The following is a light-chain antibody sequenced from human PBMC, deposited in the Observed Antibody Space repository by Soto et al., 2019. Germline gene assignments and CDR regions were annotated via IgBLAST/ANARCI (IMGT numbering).Light chain of an antibody. V-gene: IGKV3-11*01. J-gene: IGKJ3*01. CDR3: QQRSNWPPRVT. CDR1: QSVSSY. CDR2: DAS. Sequence: EIVLTQSPATLSLSPGERATLSCRASQSVSSYLAWYQQKPGQAPRLLIYDASNRATGIPARFSGSGSGTDVTHTISSLEPEDFAVYYCQQRSNWPPRVTFGPGTKVDIK.